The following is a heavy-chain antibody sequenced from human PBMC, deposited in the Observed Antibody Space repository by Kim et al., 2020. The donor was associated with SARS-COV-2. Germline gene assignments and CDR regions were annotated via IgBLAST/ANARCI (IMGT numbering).Heavy chain of an antibody. CDR3: ARVHGNDDY. V-gene: IGHV7-4-1*02. Sequence: GNPTYAQGFTGRFVFSLDTSVSTAYLQISSLKAEDTAVYYCARVHGNDDYWGQGTLVTVSS. J-gene: IGHJ4*02. D-gene: IGHD1-1*01. CDR2: GNP.